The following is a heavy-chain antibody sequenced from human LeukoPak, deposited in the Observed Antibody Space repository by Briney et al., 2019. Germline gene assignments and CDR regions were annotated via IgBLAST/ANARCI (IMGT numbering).Heavy chain of an antibody. J-gene: IGHJ5*02. Sequence: SVKVSCKASGGTFSSCAISWVRQAPGQGLEWMGRIIPILGIANYAQKFQGRVTITADKSTSTAYMELSSLRSEDTAVYYCAREPITTVSNWFDPWGQGTLVTVSS. D-gene: IGHD4-4*01. CDR3: AREPITTVSNWFDP. CDR1: GGTFSSCA. CDR2: IIPILGIA. V-gene: IGHV1-69*04.